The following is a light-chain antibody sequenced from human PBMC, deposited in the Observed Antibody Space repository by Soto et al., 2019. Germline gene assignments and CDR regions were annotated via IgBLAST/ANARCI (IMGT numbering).Light chain of an antibody. J-gene: IGLJ3*02. CDR2: GNT. CDR3: ASWDDSLFGWV. V-gene: IGLV1-40*01. CDR1: SSNIGAGYD. Sequence: QSVLTQPPSVSGAPGQRVTISCTGSSSNIGAGYDVHWYQQLPGTAPKLLICGNTNRPSGVPDRFSGSKSGTSASLVISGLRSEDEADYFCASWDDSLFGWVFGGGTKSPS.